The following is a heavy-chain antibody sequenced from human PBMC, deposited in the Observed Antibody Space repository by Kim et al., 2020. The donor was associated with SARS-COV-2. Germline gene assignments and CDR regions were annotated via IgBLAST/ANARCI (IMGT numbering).Heavy chain of an antibody. CDR1: GGSISSSSYY. Sequence: SETLSLTCTVSGGSISSSSYYWGWIRQPPGKGLEWIGSIYYSGSTYYNPSLKSRVTISVDTSKNQFSLKLSSVTAADTAVYYCASLPRGVSYWGPIDYWGQGTLVTVSS. D-gene: IGHD1-26*01. CDR2: IYYSGST. CDR3: ASLPRGVSYWGPIDY. J-gene: IGHJ4*02. V-gene: IGHV4-39*01.